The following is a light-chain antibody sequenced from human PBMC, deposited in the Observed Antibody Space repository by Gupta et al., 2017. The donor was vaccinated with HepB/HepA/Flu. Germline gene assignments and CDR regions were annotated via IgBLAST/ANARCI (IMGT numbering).Light chain of an antibody. J-gene: IGKJ4*01. CDR3: QQFGGSPLT. V-gene: IGKV3-20*01. Sequence: EIVLTQSPGTLSLSPGERATLSCRASQSFSSTFLAWYQQKPGQAPRLLIYSTSSRATGIPDRFSGSRSGTDFTLTISSLEPEDFAVYYCQQFGGSPLTFGGGIKVEIK. CDR1: QSFSSTF. CDR2: STS.